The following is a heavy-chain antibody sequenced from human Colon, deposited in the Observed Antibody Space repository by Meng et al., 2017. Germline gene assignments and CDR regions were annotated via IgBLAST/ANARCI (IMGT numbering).Heavy chain of an antibody. Sequence: QVPLQESGPGLVKPSQTLSLTCTVSGGSISSGGFYWSWIRQHPGKGLEWIGYIYYSGSTYYHPSLRSRVAISIDTSKNQFSLKLTSVTAADTAVYFCARTNYGDYNWFDPWGQGTLVTVSS. V-gene: IGHV4-31*03. J-gene: IGHJ5*02. CDR2: IYYSGST. CDR3: ARTNYGDYNWFDP. D-gene: IGHD4-17*01. CDR1: GGSISSGGFY.